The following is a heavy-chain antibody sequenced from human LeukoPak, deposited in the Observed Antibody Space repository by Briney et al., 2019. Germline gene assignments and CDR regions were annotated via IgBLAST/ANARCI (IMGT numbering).Heavy chain of an antibody. D-gene: IGHD3-3*01. CDR3: ARDERLLSFLK. V-gene: IGHV3-7*03. CDR2: IKQDGSEK. Sequence: GGSLRLSCAASGFTFSSYGMHWVRQAPGKGLEWVANIKQDGSEKYYVDSVKGRFTISRDNSKNTLYLQMNSLRAEDTAIYYCARDERLLSFLKWGQGTLVTVSS. CDR1: GFTFSSYG. J-gene: IGHJ4*02.